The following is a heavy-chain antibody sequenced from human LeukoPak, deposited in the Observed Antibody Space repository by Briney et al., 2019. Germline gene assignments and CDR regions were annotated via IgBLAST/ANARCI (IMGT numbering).Heavy chain of an antibody. CDR1: GFTFSSYS. V-gene: IGHV3-21*01. CDR3: ARGESPRYAFDI. J-gene: IGHJ3*02. Sequence: GGSLRLSCAASGFTFSSYSMNWVRQAPGKGLEWVSSISSSSSYIYYADSVKGRFTISRDNAKNSLYLQMNSLRAEDTAVYYCARGESPRYAFDIWGQGTMVTVSS. CDR2: ISSSSSYI.